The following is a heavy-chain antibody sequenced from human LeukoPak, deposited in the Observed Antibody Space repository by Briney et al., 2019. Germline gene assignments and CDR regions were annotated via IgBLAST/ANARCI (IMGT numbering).Heavy chain of an antibody. CDR2: IYYSGNT. D-gene: IGHD6-19*01. V-gene: IGHV4-39*01. CDR1: VGSLSSGSYY. Sequence: SETLSLTCTVSVGSLSSGSYYWGWIRQPPGKGLEWIGSIYYSGNTYYNPSLKSRVTISIDTSENQFSLKLRSVTAADTAVYYCARRSGSANFDYWGQGTLVTVSS. J-gene: IGHJ4*02. CDR3: ARRSGSANFDY.